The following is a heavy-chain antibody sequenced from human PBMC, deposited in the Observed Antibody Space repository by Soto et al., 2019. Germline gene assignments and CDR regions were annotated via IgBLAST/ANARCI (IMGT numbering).Heavy chain of an antibody. J-gene: IGHJ3*02. CDR3: ARRIPLASPYSAFDI. Sequence: QVQLVESGGGVVQPGGSLRVSCVASGFTFSNFAMDWVRQAPGNGLEWVATISYDGGDKFYADSLKGRFTISRDNSKNTLYLQINSPRDEYTAVYYCARRIPLASPYSAFDIWGQGTMVTVSS. V-gene: IGHV3-30*03. CDR2: ISYDGGDK. D-gene: IGHD2-2*02. CDR1: GFTFSNFA.